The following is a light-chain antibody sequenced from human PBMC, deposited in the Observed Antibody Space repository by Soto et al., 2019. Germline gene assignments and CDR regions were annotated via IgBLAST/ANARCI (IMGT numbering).Light chain of an antibody. CDR2: LGS. J-gene: IGKJ1*01. CDR1: QSLLHSNAYNY. CDR3: MQPLQTPWT. Sequence: DIVMTQSPLSLPVTPGEPASISCRSSQSLLHSNAYNYLDWYLQKPGQSPQLLIYLGSFRASGVPDRFSGSGSGTDFTLKISRVEAEDVGVYYCMQPLQTPWTFGQGTKVEIK. V-gene: IGKV2-28*01.